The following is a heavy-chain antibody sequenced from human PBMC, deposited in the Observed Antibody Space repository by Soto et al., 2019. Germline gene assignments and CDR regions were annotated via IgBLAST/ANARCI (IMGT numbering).Heavy chain of an antibody. V-gene: IGHV1-2*04. Sequence: VKVSCKASGYTFTGYYMHWVRQAPGQGLEWMGWINPNSGGTNYAQKFQGWVTMTRDTSISTAYMELSRLRSDDTAVYYCARAGYCSGGSCENYYYYGMDVWGQGTTVTVSS. D-gene: IGHD2-15*01. J-gene: IGHJ6*02. CDR1: GYTFTGYY. CDR2: INPNSGGT. CDR3: ARAGYCSGGSCENYYYYGMDV.